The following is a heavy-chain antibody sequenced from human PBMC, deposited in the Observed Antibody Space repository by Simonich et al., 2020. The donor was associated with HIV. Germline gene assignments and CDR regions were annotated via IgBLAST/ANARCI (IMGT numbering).Heavy chain of an antibody. CDR1: GGSYSGYY. CDR2: INHSGNT. D-gene: IGHD4-17*01. V-gene: IGHV4-34*01. CDR3: ARRHPTTVTTPYFDY. J-gene: IGHJ4*02. Sequence: QVQLQQWGAGLLKPSETLSLTCAVYGGSYSGYYWSWIRQPPGKGLEWIGKINHSGNTTYNPSLKSRVTISVDTSKNQFSRKLSSVTAADTAVYYCARRHPTTVTTPYFDYWGQGTLVTVSS.